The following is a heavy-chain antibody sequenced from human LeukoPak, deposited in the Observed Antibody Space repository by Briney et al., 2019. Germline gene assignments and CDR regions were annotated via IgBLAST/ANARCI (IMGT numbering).Heavy chain of an antibody. Sequence: ASETLSLTCTFSDGSIGSYYWSWLRQPPGKGLEWIGYIYYSGSTNYNPSLKSRVTISVDTSKNQFSLKLNSVTAASTAVYYCARLSQGDYYYGMDVWGQGTTVTVSS. CDR1: DGSIGSYY. CDR2: IYYSGST. CDR3: ARLSQGDYYYGMDV. J-gene: IGHJ6*02. V-gene: IGHV4-59*08. D-gene: IGHD2/OR15-2a*01.